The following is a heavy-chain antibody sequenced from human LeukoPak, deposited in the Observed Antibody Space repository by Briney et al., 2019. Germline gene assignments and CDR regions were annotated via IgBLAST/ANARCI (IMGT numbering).Heavy chain of an antibody. V-gene: IGHV4-59*01. J-gene: IGHJ4*02. CDR2: IYYSGST. CDR1: GGSISSYY. D-gene: IGHD3-10*01. CDR3: ARAHVGFGEFPFDY. Sequence: PSETLSLTCSVSGGSISSYYWSWIRQPPGKGLEWIGYIYYSGSTNYNPSLKSRVTISVDTSKNQFSLKLSSVTAADTAVYYCARAHVGFGEFPFDYWGQGTLVTVSS.